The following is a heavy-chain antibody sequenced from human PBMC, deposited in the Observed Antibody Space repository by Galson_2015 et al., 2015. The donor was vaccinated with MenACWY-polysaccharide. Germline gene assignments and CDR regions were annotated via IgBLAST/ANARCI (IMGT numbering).Heavy chain of an antibody. CDR3: TRPLLYCTNGVCYFDY. V-gene: IGHV3-49*03. D-gene: IGHD2-8*01. J-gene: IGHJ4*02. CDR2: IRCKAYGGTT. CDR1: GFTFGDYA. Sequence: ALRLSCAASGFTFGDYALSWFRLAPGKGLEWVGFIRCKAYGGTTDNAASVKGRFTISRDESKRIAYLQMNSLKTEDTAVYYCTRPLLYCTNGVCYFDYWGQGTLVTVSS.